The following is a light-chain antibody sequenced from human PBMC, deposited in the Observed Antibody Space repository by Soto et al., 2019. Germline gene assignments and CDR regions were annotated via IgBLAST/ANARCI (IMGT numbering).Light chain of an antibody. J-gene: IGKJ2*01. CDR3: QQSYSTPPS. CDR2: AAS. Sequence: DIQMTQSPSSLSASVGDRVTITCRASQSISSYLNWYQQKPGKAPKLLIYAASSLQSEVPSRFSGSGSGTDFTLTISSLQPEDFATHYCQQSYSTPPSLGQGTKLEIK. CDR1: QSISSY. V-gene: IGKV1-39*01.